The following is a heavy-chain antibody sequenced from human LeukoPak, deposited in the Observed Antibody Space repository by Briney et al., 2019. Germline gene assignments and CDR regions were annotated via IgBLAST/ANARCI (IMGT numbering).Heavy chain of an antibody. V-gene: IGHV3-48*01. CDR1: GFTFSSYS. D-gene: IGHD6-13*01. CDR2: ISSSSSTI. Sequence: GGSLRLSCAASGFTFSSYSMNWVRQAAGKGLEWVSYISSSSSTIYYADYVKGRFTISRDNAKNSLYLQMNSLRAEDTAVYYCARDRGYSSSWYNFDYWGQGTLVTVSS. CDR3: ARDRGYSSSWYNFDY. J-gene: IGHJ4*02.